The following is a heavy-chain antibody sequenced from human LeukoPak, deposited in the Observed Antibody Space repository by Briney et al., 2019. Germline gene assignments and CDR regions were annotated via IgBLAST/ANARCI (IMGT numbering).Heavy chain of an antibody. V-gene: IGHV1-24*01. CDR1: GYTLTELS. Sequence: ASVKVSCKVSGYTLTELSMHWVRQAPGKGLEWMGGFGPEDGETIYAQKFQGRVTMTEDTSTDTAYMELSSLRSEDTAVYYCATDRDYYDSSGYSPFDPWGQGTLVTVSS. CDR3: ATDRDYYDSSGYSPFDP. CDR2: FGPEDGET. J-gene: IGHJ5*02. D-gene: IGHD3-22*01.